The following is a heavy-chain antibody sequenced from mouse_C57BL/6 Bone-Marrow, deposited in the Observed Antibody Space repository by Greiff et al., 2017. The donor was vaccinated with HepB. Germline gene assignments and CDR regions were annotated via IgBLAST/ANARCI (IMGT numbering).Heavy chain of an antibody. CDR1: GFTFRDAW. J-gene: IGHJ2*01. Sequence: EVQLVESGGGLVQPGGSMKLSCAASGFTFRDAWMDWVRQSPEKGLEWVAEIRNKANNHATYYAESVKGRFTISRDDSKRSVYLQMNSLRAEDTGIYYCTGQTAQDLYYFDYWGQGTTLTVSS. V-gene: IGHV6-6*01. CDR3: TGQTAQDLYYFDY. CDR2: IRNKANNHAT. D-gene: IGHD3-2*02.